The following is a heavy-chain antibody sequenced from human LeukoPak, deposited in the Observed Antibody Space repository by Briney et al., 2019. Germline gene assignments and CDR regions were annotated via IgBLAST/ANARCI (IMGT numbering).Heavy chain of an antibody. J-gene: IGHJ4*02. Sequence: GGSLRLSCAASGFTFSSYGMSWVRQAPGKGLEWVSAIGGRDGSTYYADSVKGRFTISRDNSKNTLYVQMNSLRAEDTAVYYCAIGHYYGSGSLDDWGQGTLVTVSS. CDR1: GFTFSSYG. V-gene: IGHV3-23*01. CDR2: IGGRDGST. CDR3: AIGHYYGSGSLDD. D-gene: IGHD3-10*01.